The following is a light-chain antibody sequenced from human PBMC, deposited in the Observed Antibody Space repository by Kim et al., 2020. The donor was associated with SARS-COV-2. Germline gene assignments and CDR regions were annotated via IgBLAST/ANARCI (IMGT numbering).Light chain of an antibody. CDR2: GAS. CDR1: QSNSSSY. Sequence: LSPGERATLSCRASQSNSSSYLGWYQQKPGQAPRLLIYGASSRATGIPDRFSGSGSGTDFTLTISRLEPEDFAVYYCQHYGSAPYSFGQGTKLEIK. J-gene: IGKJ2*03. CDR3: QHYGSAPYS. V-gene: IGKV3-20*01.